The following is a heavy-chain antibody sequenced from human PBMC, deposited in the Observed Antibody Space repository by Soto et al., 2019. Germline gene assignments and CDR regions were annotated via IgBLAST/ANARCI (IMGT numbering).Heavy chain of an antibody. CDR3: ARQWFGELLRGAFDI. V-gene: IGHV3-30-3*01. CDR1: GYTFGRDG. Sequence: GSSVKVSCKGSGYTFGRDGMHWVRQAPGKGLEWVAVISYDGSNKYYADSVKGRFTISRDNSKNTLYLQMNSLRAEDTAVYYCARQWFGELLRGAFDIWGQGTMVTVSS. CDR2: ISYDGSNK. D-gene: IGHD3-10*01. J-gene: IGHJ3*02.